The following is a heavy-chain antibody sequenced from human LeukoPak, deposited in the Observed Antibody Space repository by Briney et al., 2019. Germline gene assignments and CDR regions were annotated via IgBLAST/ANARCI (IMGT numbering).Heavy chain of an antibody. CDR1: GFTFSTYA. CDR3: ANIPNSFVPDY. Sequence: PGGSLRLSCAASGFTFSTYAMSWARQAPGKGLEWVSAISGSGDNGDNTYYADSVKGRFTISRDNSKNTLYLQMNSLRVEDTAVYYCANIPNSFVPDYWGQGSLVTVSS. D-gene: IGHD3-16*01. V-gene: IGHV3-23*01. J-gene: IGHJ4*02. CDR2: ISGSGDNGDNT.